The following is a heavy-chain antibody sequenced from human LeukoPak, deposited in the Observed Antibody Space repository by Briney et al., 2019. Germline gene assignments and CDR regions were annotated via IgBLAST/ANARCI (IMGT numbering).Heavy chain of an antibody. Sequence: QAGGSLRLSCGASGFTFSSHAMSWVRQAPGKGLEWVSSISGSGSSTYYADSVKGRFTISRDNSNNTLYLQMNILRADDTAVYYCARVTYYYGSGSYQDYYYYYMDVWGKGTTVTISS. CDR1: GFTFSSHA. V-gene: IGHV3-23*01. CDR3: ARVTYYYGSGSYQDYYYYYMDV. J-gene: IGHJ6*03. CDR2: ISGSGSST. D-gene: IGHD3-10*01.